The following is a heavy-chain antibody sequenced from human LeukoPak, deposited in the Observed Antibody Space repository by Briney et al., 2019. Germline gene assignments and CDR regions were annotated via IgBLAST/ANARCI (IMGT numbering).Heavy chain of an antibody. J-gene: IGHJ1*01. CDR3: ARDSAFSSYSF. CDR2: IYSDGRT. Sequence: GGSLRLSCTASGFTVKSNFMSWVRQAPGKGLEWVSIIYSDGRTFYADSVKGRFTISRDDSKNTLLLQMDSLRVEDTATYYCARDSAFSSYSFWGQGGLVTVSS. D-gene: IGHD2-15*01. CDR1: GFTVKSNF. V-gene: IGHV3-53*01.